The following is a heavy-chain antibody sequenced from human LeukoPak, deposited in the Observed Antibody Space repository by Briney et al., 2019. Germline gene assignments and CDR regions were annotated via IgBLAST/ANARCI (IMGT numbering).Heavy chain of an antibody. V-gene: IGHV1-18*01. J-gene: IGHJ4*02. CDR1: GYTFTSYG. D-gene: IGHD3-22*01. CDR2: ISAYNGNT. Sequence: GASVKVSCKAPGYTFTSYGISWVRQAPGQGLEWMGWISAYNGNTDYAQKLQGRVTMTTDTSTSTAYMELRSLRSDDTAVYYCARVTRDSSGYYRFDYWGQGTLVTVSS. CDR3: ARVTRDSSGYYRFDY.